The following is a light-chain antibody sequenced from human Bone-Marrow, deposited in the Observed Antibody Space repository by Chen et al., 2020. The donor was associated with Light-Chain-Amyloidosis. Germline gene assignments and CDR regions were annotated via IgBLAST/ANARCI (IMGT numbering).Light chain of an antibody. CDR3: SSYTITNTLV. J-gene: IGLJ1*01. CDR2: EVT. Sequence: QFALTQPASVPGSPGQSIIISCTATSSHVGGDNHVSWYQQHPDKARKLMIYEVTNRPSWVPDRFAGSKSTNTASLTISGLQTEDEANYFCSSYTITNTLVFGSGTRVTVL. CDR1: SSHVGGDNH. V-gene: IGLV2-14*01.